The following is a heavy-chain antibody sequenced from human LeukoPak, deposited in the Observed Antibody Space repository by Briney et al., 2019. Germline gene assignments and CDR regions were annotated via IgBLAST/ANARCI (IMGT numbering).Heavy chain of an antibody. CDR2: INPNSGGT. J-gene: IGHJ4*02. CDR1: GYTFTGHY. CDR3: TRDAAIYDSSGYYYLW. V-gene: IGHV1-2*02. Sequence: ASVKVSCKPSGYTFTGHYMHWVRQAPGQGLEWMGWINPNSGGTNYAQKFQGRVTITADESTTTAYMELSSLRSEDTAVYYCTRDAAIYDSSGYYYLWWGQGTLVTVSS. D-gene: IGHD3-22*01.